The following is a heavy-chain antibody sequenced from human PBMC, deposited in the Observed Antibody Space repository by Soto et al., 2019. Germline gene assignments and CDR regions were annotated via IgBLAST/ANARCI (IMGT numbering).Heavy chain of an antibody. CDR2: ISYDGSNK. CDR3: ARSPWSGYSIYTLYYFDY. CDR1: GFTFSSYA. D-gene: IGHD3-3*01. V-gene: IGHV3-30-3*01. J-gene: IGHJ4*02. Sequence: LRLSCAASGFTFSSYAMHWVRQAPGKGLEWVAVISYDGSNKYYADSVKGRSTISRDNSKNTLYLQMNSLRAEDTAVYYCARSPWSGYSIYTLYYFDYWGQGNVVNVSS.